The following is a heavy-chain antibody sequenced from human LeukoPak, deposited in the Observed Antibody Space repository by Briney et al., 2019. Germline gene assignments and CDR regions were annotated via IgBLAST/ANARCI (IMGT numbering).Heavy chain of an antibody. J-gene: IGHJ5*02. CDR3: ARSIMITFGGVIVPWFDP. CDR1: GFTFSSYG. D-gene: IGHD3-16*02. V-gene: IGHV3-48*04. Sequence: GRSLRLSCAASGFTFSSYGMHWVRQAPGKGLEWVSYISSSGSTIYYADSVKGRFTISRDNAKNSLYLQMNSLRAEDTAVYYCARSIMITFGGVIVPWFDPWGQGTLVTVSS. CDR2: ISSSGSTI.